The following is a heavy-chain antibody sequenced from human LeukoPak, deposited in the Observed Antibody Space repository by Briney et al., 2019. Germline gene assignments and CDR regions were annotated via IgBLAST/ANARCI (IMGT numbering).Heavy chain of an antibody. J-gene: IGHJ3*02. V-gene: IGHV3-33*01. Sequence: GRSLRPSCAASGFTFSSYGMHWVRQAPGKGLEWVAVIWYDGSNKYYADSVKGRFTISRDNSKNTLYLQMNSLRAEDTAVYYCARHRSVVGATILDAFDIWGQGTMVTVSS. CDR2: IWYDGSNK. CDR3: ARHRSVVGATILDAFDI. CDR1: GFTFSSYG. D-gene: IGHD1-26*01.